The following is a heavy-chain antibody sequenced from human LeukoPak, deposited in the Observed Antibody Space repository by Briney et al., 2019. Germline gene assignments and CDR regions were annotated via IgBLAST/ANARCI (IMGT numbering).Heavy chain of an antibody. Sequence: PGGSLRLSCAASGFTFSTHSMVWVRQAPGKGLECVSYISSSSSTIYYADSVKGRFTISRDNAENSVYLQVNSLRAEDTAVYYCLRVETYACYDSWGQGTLVTVSS. J-gene: IGHJ4*02. CDR3: LRVETYACYDS. V-gene: IGHV3-48*01. CDR2: ISSSSSTI. D-gene: IGHD4-23*01. CDR1: GFTFSTHS.